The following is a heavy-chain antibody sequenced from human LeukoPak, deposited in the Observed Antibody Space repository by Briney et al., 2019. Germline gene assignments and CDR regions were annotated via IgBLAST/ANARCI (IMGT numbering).Heavy chain of an antibody. V-gene: IGHV4-39*07. Sequence: PSETLSLTCTVSGGSISSSSYYWGWIRQPPGKGLEWIGSIYYSGSAYYNPSLKSRVTISVDTSKNQFSLKLSSVTAADTAVYYCARDSWGFDSSGHSDYWGQGTLVTVSS. CDR1: GGSISSSSYY. CDR2: IYYSGSA. J-gene: IGHJ4*02. D-gene: IGHD3-22*01. CDR3: ARDSWGFDSSGHSDY.